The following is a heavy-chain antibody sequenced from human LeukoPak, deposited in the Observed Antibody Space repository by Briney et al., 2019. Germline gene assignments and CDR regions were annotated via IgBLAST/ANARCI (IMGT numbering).Heavy chain of an antibody. J-gene: IGHJ5*02. CDR3: ARDRIVVVPAGFDP. Sequence: ASVKVSCKASGYTFTSYAMHWVRQAPGQRLEWRGWINAGNGNTKYSQKFQGRVTITRDTSASTAYMELSSLRSEDTAVYYCARDRIVVVPAGFDPWGQGTLVTVSS. CDR1: GYTFTSYA. D-gene: IGHD2-2*01. V-gene: IGHV1-3*01. CDR2: INAGNGNT.